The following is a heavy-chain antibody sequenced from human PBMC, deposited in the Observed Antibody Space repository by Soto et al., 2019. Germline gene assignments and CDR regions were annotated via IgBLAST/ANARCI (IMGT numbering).Heavy chain of an antibody. J-gene: IGHJ3*02. Sequence: QITLKESGPTLVNPTQPLTLTCTASGLSFGTSGVGVGWIRQPPGKALEWLALIYWNDDQRYSPSLKSSLTITKDTSKNPVVLTMTNVDPVDTATYYCASMTTVATAAFDIWGQGIMVTVPS. CDR1: GLSFGTSGVG. CDR2: IYWNDDQ. D-gene: IGHD4-17*01. V-gene: IGHV2-5*01. CDR3: ASMTTVATAAFDI.